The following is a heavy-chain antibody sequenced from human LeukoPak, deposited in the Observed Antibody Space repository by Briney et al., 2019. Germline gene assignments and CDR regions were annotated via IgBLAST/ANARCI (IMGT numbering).Heavy chain of an antibody. V-gene: IGHV3-23*01. J-gene: IGHJ4*02. CDR2: ISGSGGGT. D-gene: IGHD1-26*01. CDR3: AKDLGRYRNNYFDY. Sequence: GGSLRLSCAASGFTFSSYAMSWVRQAPEKRLEWVSTISGSGGGTYYADSVKGRFTISRDDSKNTLYLQMNSLRAEDTAVYYCAKDLGRYRNNYFDYWGQGSPVTVSS. CDR1: GFTFSSYA.